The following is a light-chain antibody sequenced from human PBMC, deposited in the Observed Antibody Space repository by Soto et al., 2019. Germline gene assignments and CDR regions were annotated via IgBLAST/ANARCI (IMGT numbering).Light chain of an antibody. J-gene: IGKJ4*01. CDR3: QQYNNCPPLT. V-gene: IGKV3D-15*01. CDR1: QSVSSN. Sequence: EIVMTQSPATLSVSPGERATLSCRASQSVSSNLAWYQQKPGQAPRLLIYGTYIRATGIPARFSGSGSWTDFPLTISSLQSEDFAVYYCQQYNNCPPLTFGGGTKVEIK. CDR2: GTY.